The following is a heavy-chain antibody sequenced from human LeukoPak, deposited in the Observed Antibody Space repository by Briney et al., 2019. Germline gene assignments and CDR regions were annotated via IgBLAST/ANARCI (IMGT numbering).Heavy chain of an antibody. CDR1: GGSFSGYY. J-gene: IGHJ5*02. Sequence: SETLSLTCAVYGGSFSGYYWSWIRQPPGKGLEWIGEINHSGSTNYNPSLKSRVTISVDTSKNQFSLKLSSVTAADTAAYYCARGLGYCSSTSCKYNWFDPWGQGTLVTVSS. CDR3: ARGLGYCSSTSCKYNWFDP. CDR2: INHSGST. D-gene: IGHD2-2*01. V-gene: IGHV4-34*01.